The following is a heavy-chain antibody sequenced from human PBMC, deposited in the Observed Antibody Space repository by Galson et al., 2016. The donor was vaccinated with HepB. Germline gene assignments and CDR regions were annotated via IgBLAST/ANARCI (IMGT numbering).Heavy chain of an antibody. D-gene: IGHD6-19*01. Sequence: LSLTCAVFGGSFSGYNLTWTRQPPGKGLEWIGEIHHSGSTIYNPSLKSRVTLSVDTSKNQLSLSLRSVTAADTAVYYCARPRSGPVGGNYYMDVWGQGTTVTISS. V-gene: IGHV4-34*01. J-gene: IGHJ6*02. CDR1: GGSFSGYN. CDR2: IHHSGST. CDR3: ARPRSGPVGGNYYMDV.